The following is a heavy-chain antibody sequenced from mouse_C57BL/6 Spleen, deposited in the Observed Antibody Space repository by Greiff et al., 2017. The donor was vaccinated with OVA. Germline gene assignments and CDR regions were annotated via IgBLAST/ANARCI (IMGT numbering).Heavy chain of an antibody. D-gene: IGHD2-4*01. V-gene: IGHV1-15*01. CDR1: GYTFTDYE. CDR3: TRDGGYDYDAPGY. Sequence: VKLQESGAELLRPGASVTLSCKASGYTFTDYEMHWVKQTPVHGLEWIGAIDPETGGTAYNQKFKGKAILTADKSSSTAYMELRSLTSEDSAVYYCTRDGGYDYDAPGYWGQGTTLTVSS. CDR2: IDPETGGT. J-gene: IGHJ2*01.